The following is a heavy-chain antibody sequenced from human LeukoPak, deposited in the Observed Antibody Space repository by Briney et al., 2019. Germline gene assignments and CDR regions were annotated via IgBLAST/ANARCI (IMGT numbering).Heavy chain of an antibody. CDR3: ARTGGDCSSGLCYYAMDV. J-gene: IGHJ6*02. CDR1: GGSISGSH. Sequence: SQTLSLTCLVSGGSISGSHWSWTRQPPGKGLEWIGYIHYTGSTDYSPSLRSRVTLSIDMSKNQFSLRLSSVTAADTAVYYCARTGGDCSSGLCYYAMDVWGQGTTVTVS. V-gene: IGHV4-59*01. D-gene: IGHD2-21*02. CDR2: IHYTGST.